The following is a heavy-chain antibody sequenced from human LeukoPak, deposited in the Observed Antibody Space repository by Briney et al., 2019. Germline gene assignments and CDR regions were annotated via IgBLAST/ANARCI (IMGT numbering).Heavy chain of an antibody. Sequence: GGSLRLSCAASGFTFSSYEMNWVRQAPGKGLEWVSYISSSGSTIYYADSVKGRFTISRDNAKNSLYLQMNSLRAEDTAVYYCARDHYNNLFDYWGQGTLVTVSS. V-gene: IGHV3-48*03. CDR2: ISSSGSTI. CDR3: ARDHYNNLFDY. J-gene: IGHJ4*02. CDR1: GFTFSSYE. D-gene: IGHD1-1*01.